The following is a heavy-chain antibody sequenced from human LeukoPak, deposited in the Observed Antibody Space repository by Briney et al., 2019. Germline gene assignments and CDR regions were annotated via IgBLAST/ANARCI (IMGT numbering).Heavy chain of an antibody. V-gene: IGHV4-39*01. CDR3: ASVDTAMVTYYYYYGMDV. J-gene: IGHJ6*02. D-gene: IGHD5-18*01. CDR2: IYYSGST. CDR1: GGSISSSSYY. Sequence: SETLSPTCTVSGGSISSSSYYWGWIRQPPGKGLEWIGSIYYSGSTYYNPSLKSRVTISVDTSKNQFSLKLSSVTAADTAVYYCASVDTAMVTYYYYYGMDVWGQGTTVTVSS.